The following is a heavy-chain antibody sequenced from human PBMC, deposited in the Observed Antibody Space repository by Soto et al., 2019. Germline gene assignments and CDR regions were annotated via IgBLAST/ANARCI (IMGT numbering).Heavy chain of an antibody. CDR1: GGTCSSYA. D-gene: IGHD3-16*01. J-gene: IGHJ6*02. CDR3: ARALLFGVWQLPMDV. CDR2: IIPIFGTA. V-gene: IGHV1-69*13. Sequence: ASVKVSCKASGGTCSSYAISCVLQSPLQGLEWMGGIIPIFGTANYAQKFQGRVTITADESTSTAYMELSSLRSEDTAVYYCARALLFGVWQLPMDVWGQGTTVTVSS.